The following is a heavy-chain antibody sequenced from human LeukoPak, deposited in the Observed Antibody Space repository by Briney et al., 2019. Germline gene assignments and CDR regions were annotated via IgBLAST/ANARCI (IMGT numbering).Heavy chain of an antibody. CDR3: ARDKSYFDSSGYYAN. V-gene: IGHV4-38-2*02. Sequence: SETLSLTCAVSGYSISSGHYWGWIRQPPGKGLEWIGTIYHSGSTYYNPSLKSRVTISVDTSKNQFSLKLTSVTAADTAVYYCARDKSYFDSSGYYANWGQGTLVTVSS. J-gene: IGHJ4*02. CDR1: GYSISSGHY. CDR2: IYHSGST. D-gene: IGHD3-22*01.